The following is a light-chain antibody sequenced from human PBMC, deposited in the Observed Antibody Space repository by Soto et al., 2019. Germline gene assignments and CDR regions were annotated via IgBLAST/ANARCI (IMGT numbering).Light chain of an antibody. V-gene: IGKV1-5*03. CDR1: QTISSW. J-gene: IGKJ1*01. Sequence: DIQMTQSPSTLSSSFLDRVTITFPASQTISSWLAWYQQKPGKAPKLLIYKASTLKSGVPSRFSGSGSGTEFTLTISSLQPDDFATYYCQHYNSYSEAFGQGTKVDIK. CDR2: KAS. CDR3: QHYNSYSEA.